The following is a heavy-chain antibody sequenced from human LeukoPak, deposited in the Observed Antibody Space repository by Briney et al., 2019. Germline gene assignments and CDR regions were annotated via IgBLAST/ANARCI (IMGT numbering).Heavy chain of an antibody. J-gene: IGHJ4*02. CDR1: GFTFSSYA. CDR3: ARDRVRDDFWSGYFDY. CDR2: ISYDGSNK. D-gene: IGHD3-3*01. Sequence: PGGSLRLSCAASGFTFSSYAMHWVRQAPGKGLEWVAVISYDGSNKYYADSVKGRFTISRDNSKNTLYLQMNSLRAEDTAVYYCARDRVRDDFWSGYFDYWGQGTLVTVSS. V-gene: IGHV3-30*04.